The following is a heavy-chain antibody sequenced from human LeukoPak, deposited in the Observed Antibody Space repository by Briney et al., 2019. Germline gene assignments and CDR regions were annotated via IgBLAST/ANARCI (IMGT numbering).Heavy chain of an antibody. CDR1: GYTFTSYD. J-gene: IGHJ4*02. CDR3: ASFERYCSSTSCPHNYFDY. Sequence: ASVKVSCKASGYTFTSYDINWVRQATGQGLEWMGWMNPNSGNTGYAQKFQGRVTMTRNTSISTAYMELSSLRSEDTAVHYCASFERYCSSTSCPHNYFDYWGQGTLVTVSS. CDR2: MNPNSGNT. D-gene: IGHD2-2*01. V-gene: IGHV1-8*01.